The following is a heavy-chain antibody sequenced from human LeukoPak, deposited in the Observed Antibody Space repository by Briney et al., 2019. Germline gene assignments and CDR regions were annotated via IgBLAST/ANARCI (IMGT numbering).Heavy chain of an antibody. Sequence: GGSLRLSCAGSGFTFSDYYMSWIRQAPGKGLEWVSYISSSDSTIKYTDSVKGRFTIPRDSAKNSLFLQMHSLRADDTAAYYCARADCSSTSCYELDYWGQGTLVTVSS. D-gene: IGHD2-2*01. J-gene: IGHJ4*02. V-gene: IGHV3-11*04. CDR2: ISSSDSTI. CDR1: GFTFSDYY. CDR3: ARADCSSTSCYELDY.